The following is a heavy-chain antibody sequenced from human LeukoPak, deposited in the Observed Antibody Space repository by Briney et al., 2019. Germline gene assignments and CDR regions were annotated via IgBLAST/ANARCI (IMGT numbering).Heavy chain of an antibody. CDR1: GGSISSSSYY. J-gene: IGHJ4*02. Sequence: PSETLSLTCAVYGGSISSSSYYWGWIRQPPGKGLEWIGSIYYSGNTYYNPSLKSRGTISVDTSKNQFSLKLSSVTAADTAVYYCARQSTAMGTFDYWGQGTLVPVSS. CDR3: ARQSTAMGTFDY. CDR2: IYYSGNT. D-gene: IGHD5-18*01. V-gene: IGHV4-39*01.